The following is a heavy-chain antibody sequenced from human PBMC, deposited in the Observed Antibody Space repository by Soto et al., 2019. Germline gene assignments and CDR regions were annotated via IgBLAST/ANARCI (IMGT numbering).Heavy chain of an antibody. D-gene: IGHD3-22*01. J-gene: IGHJ4*02. V-gene: IGHV1-69*01. Sequence: QVQLVQSGAEVQKPGSSVKVSCKASGGTFSSYAISWVRQAPGQGLEWMGGIIPIFGTANYAQKFQGRVTITADESTSTAYMELSSLRSEDTAVYYCACDYYDSSGYYYPSSFDYWGQGTLVTVSS. CDR1: GGTFSSYA. CDR3: ACDYYDSSGYYYPSSFDY. CDR2: IIPIFGTA.